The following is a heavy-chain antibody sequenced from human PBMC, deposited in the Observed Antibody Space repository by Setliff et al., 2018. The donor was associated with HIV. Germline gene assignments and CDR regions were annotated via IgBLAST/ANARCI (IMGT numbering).Heavy chain of an antibody. Sequence: PSETLSLTCAVSGYSINSDYYWAWIRQPPGKGLEWLGSISHSGSTYYNPSLRSRVTISVDTSKNQFSLRLSSVTAADTAVFYCARGSGTFYDVLTFGPWGQGTLVTVSS. J-gene: IGHJ4*02. D-gene: IGHD3-9*01. CDR3: ARGSGTFYDVLTFGP. V-gene: IGHV4-38-2*01. CDR2: ISHSGST. CDR1: GYSINSDYY.